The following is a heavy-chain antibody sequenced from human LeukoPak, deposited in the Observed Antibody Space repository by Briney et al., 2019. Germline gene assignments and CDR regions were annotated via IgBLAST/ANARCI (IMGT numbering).Heavy chain of an antibody. CDR2: MNPNSGNT. D-gene: IGHD3-22*01. CDR1: GGTFSIYA. J-gene: IGHJ6*03. CDR3: ARDYYYDSSGYYFGYYYYYYMDV. V-gene: IGHV1-8*02. Sequence: ASEKVSCKASGGTFSIYAVNWVRQATGQGREWMGWMNPNSGNTGYAQKFPGRVTMTRNTSISTAYMELSSLRSEDTAVYYCARDYYYDSSGYYFGYYYYYYMDVWGKGTTVTVSS.